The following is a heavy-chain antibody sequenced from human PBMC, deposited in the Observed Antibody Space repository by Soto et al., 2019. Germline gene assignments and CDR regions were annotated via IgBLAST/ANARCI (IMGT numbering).Heavy chain of an antibody. J-gene: IGHJ5*02. CDR1: GYTLTELS. D-gene: IGHD3-3*01. CDR2: FDPKDGET. V-gene: IGHV1-24*01. Sequence: ASVKVSCKVSGYTLTELSMHCVRQAPGKGLEWMGGFDPKDGETIYAQKFQGRVTMTEDTSTDTAYMELSSLRSEDTAVYYCATYQRFLEWVNWFDPWGQGTLVTVSS. CDR3: ATYQRFLEWVNWFDP.